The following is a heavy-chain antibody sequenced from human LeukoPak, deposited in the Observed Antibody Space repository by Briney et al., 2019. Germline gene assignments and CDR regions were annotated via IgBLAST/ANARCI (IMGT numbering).Heavy chain of an antibody. J-gene: IGHJ4*02. CDR1: GFTFDDYA. Sequence: GGSLRLSCAASGFTFDDYAMHWVRQAPGKGLEWVSGISWNSGSIGYADSVKGRFTISRDNAKNSLYLQMNSLRAEVMALYYCAKDIGYSSSRGIDYWGQGTLVTVSS. CDR3: AKDIGYSSSRGIDY. V-gene: IGHV3-9*03. CDR2: ISWNSGSI. D-gene: IGHD6-6*01.